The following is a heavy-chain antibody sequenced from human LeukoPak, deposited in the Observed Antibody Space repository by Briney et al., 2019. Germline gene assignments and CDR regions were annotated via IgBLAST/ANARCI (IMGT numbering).Heavy chain of an antibody. D-gene: IGHD3-10*01. CDR3: ARATSGSYRAPYYFDY. V-gene: IGHV3-30*01. CDR1: GFTFSSYA. J-gene: IGHJ4*02. CDR2: ISYDGSNK. Sequence: PGRSLRLSCAASGFTFSSYAMHWVRQAPGKGLEWVAVISYDGSNKYYADSVKGRFTISRENSKNTLYLQMNSPRAEDTAVYYCARATSGSYRAPYYFDYWGQGTLVTVSS.